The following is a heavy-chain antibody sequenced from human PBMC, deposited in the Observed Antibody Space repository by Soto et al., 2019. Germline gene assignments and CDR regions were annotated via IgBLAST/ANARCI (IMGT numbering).Heavy chain of an antibody. V-gene: IGHV1-8*01. CDR3: ARCVSSGP. CDR2: MNHNSGNT. CDR1: GYTFTSYE. J-gene: IGHJ5*02. Sequence: QVQLVQSGAEVKQPGDSVKVSCMASGYTFTSYEIHWVRQATGQGLEWMGWMNHNSGNTGYAQKFQCRVTMTRNTSISTAYMELSSLRSEDTAVYYFARCVSSGPWGQGTLVTVSS.